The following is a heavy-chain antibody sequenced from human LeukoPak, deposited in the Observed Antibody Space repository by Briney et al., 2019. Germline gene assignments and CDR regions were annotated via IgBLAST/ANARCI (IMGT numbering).Heavy chain of an antibody. D-gene: IGHD5-12*01. V-gene: IGHV3-23*01. CDR2: ISTDSGST. J-gene: IGHJ4*02. CDR1: GFTFSNYA. CDR3: ASGLYGGLFDN. Sequence: GGSLRLSCVMSGFTFSNYAMNWVRQAPGKGLERISDISTDSGSTYHTESVRDRFTISRDNSKSTLYLQMNSLRADDTAVYYCASGLYGGLFDNWGQGTLVTVSS.